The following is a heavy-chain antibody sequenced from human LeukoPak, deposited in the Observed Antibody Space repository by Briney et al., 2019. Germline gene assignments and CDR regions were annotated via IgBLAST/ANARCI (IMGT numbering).Heavy chain of an antibody. CDR1: GFTFSSYA. J-gene: IGHJ3*02. Sequence: PGGSLRLSCAASGFTFSSYAMTWVRQGPGKELEWVSDISGGGGNTYYADSVKGRFTISRDNSKNTLYLQMHSLRAEDTAVYYCAIYSGYGTNAFDIWGQGTMVTVSS. V-gene: IGHV3-23*01. D-gene: IGHD5-12*01. CDR2: ISGGGGNT. CDR3: AIYSGYGTNAFDI.